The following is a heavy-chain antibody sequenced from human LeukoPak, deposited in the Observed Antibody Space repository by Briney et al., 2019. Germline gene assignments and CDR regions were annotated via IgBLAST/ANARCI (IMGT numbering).Heavy chain of an antibody. V-gene: IGHV4-4*02. CDR3: ARDFTGGSFDY. CDR1: GGSISNNNW. J-gene: IGHJ4*02. Sequence: SETLSLTCAVSGGSISNNNWWSWVRQPPGKGLEWIGEVLHSGSAIYNPSLKSRVIISVDTTKNQFSLKLTSVTAADTAVYYCARDFTGGSFDYWGQGTLVTVSS. CDR2: VLHSGSA. D-gene: IGHD2-8*02.